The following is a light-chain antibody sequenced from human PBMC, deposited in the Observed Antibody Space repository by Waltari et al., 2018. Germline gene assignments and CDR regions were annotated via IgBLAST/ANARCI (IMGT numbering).Light chain of an antibody. J-gene: IGKJ4*01. Sequence: EVVMTQSPAILSVSPGERATLSCRASQGVASNLAWYQQKPGQAPRLLIYGASTRATGIPARFSGSGSGTEFTLTISSMRSEDFALYYCQQYNNWPPPTFGGGTKVEIK. V-gene: IGKV3-15*01. CDR3: QQYNNWPPPT. CDR2: GAS. CDR1: QGVASN.